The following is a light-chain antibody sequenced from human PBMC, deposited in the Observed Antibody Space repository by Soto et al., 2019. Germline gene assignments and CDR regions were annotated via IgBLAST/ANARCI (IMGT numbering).Light chain of an antibody. CDR3: QQYYTYPWT. J-gene: IGKJ1*01. CDR2: AAS. Sequence: AIRMTQSPSSLSASTGDGVTITCRASQGVSNYLAWYQQKPGQAPKVLIHAASTLQGGVPSRFSGSGSGTDFTLTISGLQSDDFATYYCQQYYTYPWTFGQGIKVDIK. CDR1: QGVSNY. V-gene: IGKV1-8*01.